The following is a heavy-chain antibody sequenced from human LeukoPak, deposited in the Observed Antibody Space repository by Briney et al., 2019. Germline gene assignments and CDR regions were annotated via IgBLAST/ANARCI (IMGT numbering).Heavy chain of an antibody. CDR1: GFTFSSYA. Sequence: GGSLRLSCAASGFTFSSYAMSWVRQAPAKGLEWVSGISGSGGSTHYADSVKGRFTISRDNSKNTLYLQMNSLRAEDTAVYYCAKLHYCGGDCYSLYFDYWGQGTLVTVSS. J-gene: IGHJ4*02. CDR2: ISGSGGST. CDR3: AKLHYCGGDCYSLYFDY. V-gene: IGHV3-23*01. D-gene: IGHD2-21*01.